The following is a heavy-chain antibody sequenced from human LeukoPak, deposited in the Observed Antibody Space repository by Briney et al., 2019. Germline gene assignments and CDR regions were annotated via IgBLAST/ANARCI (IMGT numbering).Heavy chain of an antibody. CDR1: GFTFRSYW. CDR3: VRDHYYSMDV. Sequence: GGSLRLSCAASGFTFRSYWMTWVRQSPGKGLEWVANIKQDGSETYHVDSVKGRFTISRDNAKNTLYLQMNSLRADDTAIYYCVRDHYYSMDVWGKGTTVTISS. CDR2: IKQDGSET. J-gene: IGHJ6*03. V-gene: IGHV3-7*01.